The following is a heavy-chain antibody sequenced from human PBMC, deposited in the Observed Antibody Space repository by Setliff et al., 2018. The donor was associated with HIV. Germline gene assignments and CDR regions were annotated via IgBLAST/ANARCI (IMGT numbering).Heavy chain of an antibody. D-gene: IGHD6-19*01. CDR3: ARGSCSGCYLSDY. V-gene: IGHV1-3*01. Sequence: ASVKVSCKTSGFTLTSYVIHWVRQAPGQRLEWMGWTNAGSGNTKYSQRFQGRVTLTWDTSASTAYMELSSLRSEDTAVYYCARGSCSGCYLSDYWGLGTLVTVSS. CDR1: GFTLTSYV. CDR2: TNAGSGNT. J-gene: IGHJ4*02.